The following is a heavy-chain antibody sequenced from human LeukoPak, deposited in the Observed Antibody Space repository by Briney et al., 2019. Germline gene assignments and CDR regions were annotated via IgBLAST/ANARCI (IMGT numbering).Heavy chain of an antibody. V-gene: IGHV3-30*04. D-gene: IGHD1-26*01. CDR2: ISFDGTNK. CDR1: GFSFSSYA. J-gene: IGHJ4*02. CDR3: ARDLSGSPFDY. Sequence: PGGSLRLSCAASGFSFSSYAMHWVRQAPGKGLEWVASISFDGTNKYYADSVKGRFTISRDNSKNTLYLHMDSLRPEDTAVYYCARDLSGSPFDYWGQGTLVTVSS.